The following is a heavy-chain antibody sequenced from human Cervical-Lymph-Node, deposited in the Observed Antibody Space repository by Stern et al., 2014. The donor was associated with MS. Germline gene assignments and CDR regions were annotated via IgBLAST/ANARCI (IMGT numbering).Heavy chain of an antibody. D-gene: IGHD4-23*01. V-gene: IGHV3-33*01. Sequence: QLVESGGDVVQPGRSLRLSCAASGFTFSSSGMPWVRQAPGTGLEWRAHIWYDGSNRYYADSVKGRFTIARDNSKNTLYLQMNSLRAEDTAVYYCAREGGNTAEYFQHWGQGTLVTVSS. CDR3: AREGGNTAEYFQH. CDR2: IWYDGSNR. CDR1: GFTFSSSG. J-gene: IGHJ1*01.